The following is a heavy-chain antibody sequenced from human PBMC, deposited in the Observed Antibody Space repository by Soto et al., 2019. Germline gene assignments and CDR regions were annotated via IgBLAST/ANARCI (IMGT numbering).Heavy chain of an antibody. Sequence: ASVKVSCKASGYTFTSYAMHWVRQAPGQRLEWMGWINAGNGNTKYSQKFQGRVTITRDTSASTAYMELSSLRSEDTAVYYCARYKAKYYYMDVWGKGTTVTVSS. CDR2: INAGNGNT. CDR3: ARYKAKYYYMDV. J-gene: IGHJ6*03. CDR1: GYTFTSYA. V-gene: IGHV1-3*01. D-gene: IGHD1-20*01.